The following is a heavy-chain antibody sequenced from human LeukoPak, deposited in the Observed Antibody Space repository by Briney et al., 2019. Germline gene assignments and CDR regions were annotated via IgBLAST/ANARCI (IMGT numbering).Heavy chain of an antibody. D-gene: IGHD6-19*01. CDR1: GFTFSSYG. J-gene: IGHJ4*02. V-gene: IGHV3-33*06. CDR3: AKERGAVAGTGTALRY. CDR2: IWYDGSNK. Sequence: GGSLRLSCAASGFTFSSYGMHWVRQAPGKGLEWVAVIWYDGSNKYYADSVKGRFTISRDNSKNTLYLQMSSLRAEDTAVYYCAKERGAVAGTGTALRYWGQGTLVTVSS.